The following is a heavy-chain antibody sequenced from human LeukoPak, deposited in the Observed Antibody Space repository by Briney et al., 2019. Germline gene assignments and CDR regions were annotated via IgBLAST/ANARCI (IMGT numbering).Heavy chain of an antibody. Sequence: SETLSLTCAVYGGSFSGYYWSWIRQPPGKGLEWIGEINHSGSTNYTPSLKSRVTISVDTSKNQFSLKLSSVTAADTAVYYCATKQAYYYGSGSFDYWGQGILVTVSS. V-gene: IGHV4-34*01. CDR3: ATKQAYYYGSGSFDY. CDR2: INHSGST. CDR1: GGSFSGYY. J-gene: IGHJ4*02. D-gene: IGHD3-10*01.